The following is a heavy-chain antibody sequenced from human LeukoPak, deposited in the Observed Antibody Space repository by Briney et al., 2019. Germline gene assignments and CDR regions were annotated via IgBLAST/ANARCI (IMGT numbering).Heavy chain of an antibody. CDR2: IYTSGST. Sequence: SQTLSLTCTVSGGSISSGSYYWSWIRQPAGKGLEWIGRIYTSGSTNYNPSLKSRVTISVDTSKNQCSLKLSSVTAADTAVYYCARDRITIFEQHPPGGGYYYMDVWGKGTTVTVSS. CDR3: ARDRITIFEQHPPGGGYYYMDV. D-gene: IGHD3-3*01. J-gene: IGHJ6*03. V-gene: IGHV4-61*02. CDR1: GGSISSGSYY.